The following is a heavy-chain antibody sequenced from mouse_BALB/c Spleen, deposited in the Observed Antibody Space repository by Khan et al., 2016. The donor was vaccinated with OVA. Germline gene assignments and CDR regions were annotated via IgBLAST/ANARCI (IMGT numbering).Heavy chain of an antibody. CDR3: AKRERYGHLAD. CDR1: GFDFSRYW. CDR2: INPGSRTI. V-gene: IGHV4-2*02. Sequence: EVQLLESGGGLVQPGGSLILSCAASGFDFSRYWMSWARQAPGKGQEWIGEINPGSRTINYSPSLKDKFIISRDNAKNTLYLQMRKVRSEDTALYYCAKRERYGHLADWGQGTLVTVAA. J-gene: IGHJ3*01. D-gene: IGHD2-14*01.